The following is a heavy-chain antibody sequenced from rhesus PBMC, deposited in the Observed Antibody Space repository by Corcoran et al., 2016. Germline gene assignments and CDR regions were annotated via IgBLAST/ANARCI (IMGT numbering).Heavy chain of an antibody. Sequence: QLQLQESGPGLVKPSATLSVTCAVSGGSISSSYWSWIRQAPGKGRAWLGYIYGSGSSPNYNPSLKSRVTLSVATSKNQFSLRLSSVTAADTAVYYCGVREDYWGQGVLVTVSS. CDR1: GGSISSSY. J-gene: IGHJ4*01. D-gene: IGHD3-34*01. CDR3: GVREDY. V-gene: IGHV4-169*01. CDR2: IYGSGSSP.